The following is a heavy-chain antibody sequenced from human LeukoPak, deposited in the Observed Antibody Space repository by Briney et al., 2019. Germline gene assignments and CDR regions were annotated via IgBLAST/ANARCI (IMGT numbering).Heavy chain of an antibody. CDR3: AKDHRTARIAAADYYFDY. D-gene: IGHD6-13*01. V-gene: IGHV3-30*02. Sequence: GGSLRLSCAASGFTFSSYGMHWVRQAPGKGLEWVAFIRYDGSNKYYADSVKGRFTISRDNSKNTLYLQMNSLRAEDTAVYYCAKDHRTARIAAADYYFDYWGQGTLVTVSS. CDR2: IRYDGSNK. CDR1: GFTFSSYG. J-gene: IGHJ4*02.